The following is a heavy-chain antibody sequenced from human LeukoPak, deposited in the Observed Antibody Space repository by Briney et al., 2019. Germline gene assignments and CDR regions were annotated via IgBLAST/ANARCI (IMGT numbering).Heavy chain of an antibody. V-gene: IGHV3-7*01. CDR3: ARDRTPTYYYYMDV. D-gene: IGHD1-1*01. J-gene: IGHJ6*03. Sequence: GGPWRLSGAASGFTLVSFWMGCVGQAQGKGLGWVANIKQDGSEEYYVDSVKGRFTISRDNPKNSLYLQMNSLRAEDTAVYYCARDRTPTYYYYMDVWAKGPRSPSP. CDR2: IKQDGSEE. CDR1: GFTLVSFW.